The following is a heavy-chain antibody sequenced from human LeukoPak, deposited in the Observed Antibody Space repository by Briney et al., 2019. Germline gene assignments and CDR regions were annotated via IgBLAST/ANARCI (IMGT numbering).Heavy chain of an antibody. CDR2: IYHSGST. V-gene: IGHV4-30-2*01. D-gene: IGHD2/OR15-2a*01. Sequence: SETLSLTCTVSGGSISSGGYYWSWIRQPPGKGLEWIGYIYHSGSTYYNPSLKSRVTISVDTSKNQFSLKLSSVTAADTAVYYCARESTRKDYYFDYWGQGTLVTVSS. CDR3: ARESTRKDYYFDY. J-gene: IGHJ4*02. CDR1: GGSISSGGYY.